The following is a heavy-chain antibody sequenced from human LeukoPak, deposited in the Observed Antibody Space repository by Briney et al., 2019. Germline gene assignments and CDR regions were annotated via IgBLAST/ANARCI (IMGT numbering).Heavy chain of an antibody. J-gene: IGHJ4*02. CDR1: GFTFSSYW. CDR2: LKGDGSRA. Sequence: GGSLRLSCAASGFTFSSYWMHWVRQSPGKGLEWVGQLKGDGSRANYADSVRGRFTISRDNAKNTVYLRLNSLRAEDTAVYYCARDGYLAPVIAFLDYWGQGTPVTVSS. V-gene: IGHV3-74*01. CDR3: ARDGYLAPVIAFLDY. D-gene: IGHD2-2*03.